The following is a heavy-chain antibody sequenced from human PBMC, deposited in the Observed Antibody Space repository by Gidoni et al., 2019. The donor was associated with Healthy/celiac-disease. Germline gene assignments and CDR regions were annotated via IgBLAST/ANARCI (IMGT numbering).Heavy chain of an antibody. J-gene: IGHJ4*02. D-gene: IGHD3-9*01. V-gene: IGHV3-21*01. Sequence: EAQLVESGGGLVKPGGAVRHSCAASGFTFSSYSMNWVRQAPGKGLEWVSSISSSSSYIYYADSVKGRFTISRDNAKNSLYLQMNSLRAEDTAVYYCARDLTYYDILTGYYPGPDYFDYWGQGTLVTVSS. CDR2: ISSSSSYI. CDR3: ARDLTYYDILTGYYPGPDYFDY. CDR1: GFTFSSYS.